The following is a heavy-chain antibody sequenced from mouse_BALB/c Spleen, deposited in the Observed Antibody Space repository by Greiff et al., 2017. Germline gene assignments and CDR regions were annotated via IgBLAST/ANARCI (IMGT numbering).Heavy chain of an antibody. CDR2: INPSTGYT. CDR3: ARRGNLNYWYFDV. D-gene: IGHD2-1*01. V-gene: IGHV1-7*01. J-gene: IGHJ1*01. CDR1: GYTFTSYW. Sequence: VQLHQSGAELAKPGASVKMSCKASGYTFTSYWMHWVKQRPGQGLEWIGYINPSTGYTEYNQKFKDKATLTADKSSSTAYMQLSSLTSEDSAVYYCARRGNLNYWYFDVWGAGTTVTVSS.